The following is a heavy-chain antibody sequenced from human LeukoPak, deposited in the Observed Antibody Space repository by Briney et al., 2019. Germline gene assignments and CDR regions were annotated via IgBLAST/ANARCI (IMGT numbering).Heavy chain of an antibody. D-gene: IGHD6-19*01. V-gene: IGHV3-23*01. CDR3: AKDEQWLVNYYYYMDV. Sequence: PGGSLRLSCAASGFTLSSYAMSWVRQAPGKGLEWVSATSSSDAGTYYAESVRGRFTISRDNSKNTLYLQMNSLRAEDTAVYYCAKDEQWLVNYYYYMDVWGKGTTVTVSS. J-gene: IGHJ6*03. CDR1: GFTLSSYA. CDR2: TSSSDAGT.